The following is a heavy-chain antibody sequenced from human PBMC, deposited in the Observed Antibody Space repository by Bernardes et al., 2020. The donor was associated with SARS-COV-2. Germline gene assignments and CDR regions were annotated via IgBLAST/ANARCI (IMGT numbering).Heavy chain of an antibody. V-gene: IGHV1-2*02. J-gene: IGHJ4*02. Sequence: ASVKVSCKASGYTFTDYYIHWVRQTPGQGLEWMGWINPNSGDTNYAQKFQGRVTMTRDRSISSAYMELSRLRSDDTAVYYCARAVTVIRWIIEDYWGQGTLVTVSS. CDR3: ARAVTVIRWIIEDY. D-gene: IGHD3-10*01. CDR1: GYTFTDYY. CDR2: INPNSGDT.